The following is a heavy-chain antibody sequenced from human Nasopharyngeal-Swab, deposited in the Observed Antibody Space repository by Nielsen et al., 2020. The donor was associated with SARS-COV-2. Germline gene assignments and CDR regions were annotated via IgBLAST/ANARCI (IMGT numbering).Heavy chain of an antibody. V-gene: IGHV4-31*03. Sequence: LRLSCTVSGGSISSGGYYWSWTRQHPGKGLEWIGYIYYSGSTYYNPSLKSRVTISVDTSKNQFSLKLSSVTAADTAVYYCARETLGLGIVVGDYWGQGTLVTVSS. D-gene: IGHD3-22*01. CDR2: IYYSGST. CDR3: ARETLGLGIVVGDY. CDR1: GGSISSGGYY. J-gene: IGHJ4*02.